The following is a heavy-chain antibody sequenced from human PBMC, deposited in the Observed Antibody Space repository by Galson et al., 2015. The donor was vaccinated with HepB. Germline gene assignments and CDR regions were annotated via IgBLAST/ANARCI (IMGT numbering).Heavy chain of an antibody. V-gene: IGHV3-23*01. CDR3: AKGKYSGYDY. CDR2: ISGSGGST. J-gene: IGHJ4*02. CDR1: GFTFSSYA. D-gene: IGHD5-12*01. Sequence: SLRLCCAASGFTFSSYAMSWVRQAPGKGLEWGSAISGSGGSTYYADSVKGRFTISRDNSKNTLYLQMNNLRAEDTAVYYCAKGKYSGYDYWGQGTLVTVSS.